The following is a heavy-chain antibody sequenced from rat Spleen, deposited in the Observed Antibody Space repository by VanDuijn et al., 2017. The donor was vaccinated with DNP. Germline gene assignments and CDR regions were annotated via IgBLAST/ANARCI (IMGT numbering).Heavy chain of an antibody. D-gene: IGHD5-1*01. J-gene: IGHJ4*01. V-gene: IGHV5-22*01. CDR1: GFTFSDYY. Sequence: EVQLVESGGGLVQPGRSLKLSCAASGFTFSDYYMAWVRLAPTKGLEWVAYMSYEGDSTYHGDSVKGRFTVSRDNAKNTLYLQMNSLRSEDTATYYCARVQLGYYALDAWGQGTSVTVSS. CDR3: ARVQLGYYALDA. CDR2: MSYEGDST.